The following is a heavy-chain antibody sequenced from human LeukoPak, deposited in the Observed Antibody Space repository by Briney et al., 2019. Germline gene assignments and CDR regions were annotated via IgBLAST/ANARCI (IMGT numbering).Heavy chain of an antibody. J-gene: IGHJ4*02. D-gene: IGHD4-23*01. Sequence: SGTLSLTCAISVGSISSGNWWTWVRQSPGKGLEWIGYIYYSGSTYYNPSLKSRVTISVDTSKNQFSLKLSSVTAADTAVYYCAREVPDYGGNSLLDWGQGTLVTVSS. CDR3: AREVPDYGGNSLLD. CDR1: VGSISSGNW. V-gene: IGHV4-4*02. CDR2: IYYSGST.